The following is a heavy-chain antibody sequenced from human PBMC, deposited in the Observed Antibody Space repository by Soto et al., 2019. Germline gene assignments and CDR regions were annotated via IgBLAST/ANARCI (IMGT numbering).Heavy chain of an antibody. J-gene: IGHJ6*02. D-gene: IGHD3-10*01. Sequence: SETLSLTCAVSGYSISSGYYWGWIRQPPGKGLEWIGSIYHSGSTYYNPSLKSRVTISVDTSKNQFSLKLSSVTAADTAVYYCARDGEGSGSYYSAYYYYGMDVWGQGATVTVSS. CDR1: GYSISSGYY. V-gene: IGHV4-38-2*02. CDR3: ARDGEGSGSYYSAYYYYGMDV. CDR2: IYHSGST.